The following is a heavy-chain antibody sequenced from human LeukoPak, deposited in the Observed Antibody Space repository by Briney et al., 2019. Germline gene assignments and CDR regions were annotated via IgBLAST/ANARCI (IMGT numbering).Heavy chain of an antibody. J-gene: IGHJ5*02. CDR1: GGSVSSHSNY. CDR2: NTYFGSA. D-gene: IGHD5-12*01. Sequence: SETLSLTCTVSGGSVSSHSNYWSWIRQPPGKGLEWIGYNTYFGSASYNPSLKSRVTISVDTSKNQFSLKLSSVTAADTAVYYCARDTPGGYDFWWFDPRGQGTLVTVSS. V-gene: IGHV4-61*01. CDR3: ARDTPGGYDFWWFDP.